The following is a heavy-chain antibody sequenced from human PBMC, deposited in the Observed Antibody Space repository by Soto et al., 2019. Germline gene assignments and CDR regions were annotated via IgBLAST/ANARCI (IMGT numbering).Heavy chain of an antibody. V-gene: IGHV4-34*01. J-gene: IGHJ6*02. CDR3: ARFPNIVVVPAATYGGMDV. CDR2: INHSGST. CDR1: GGSFSGYY. Sequence: PSETLSLTCAIYGGSFSGYYWSWIRQPPGKGLEWIGEINHSGSTHYNPSLKSRVTISVDTSKNQFSLKLSSVTAADTAVYYCARFPNIVVVPAATYGGMDVWGQGTTVT. D-gene: IGHD2-2*01.